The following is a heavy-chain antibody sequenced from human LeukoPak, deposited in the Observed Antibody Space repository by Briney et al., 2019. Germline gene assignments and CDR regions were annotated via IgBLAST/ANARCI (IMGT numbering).Heavy chain of an antibody. J-gene: IGHJ4*02. CDR1: GFTFSSYA. CDR2: ISYVGSNK. V-gene: IGHV3-30*04. D-gene: IGHD1-26*01. Sequence: GGSLRLSCAASGFTFSSYAMHWVRQAPGKGLEWLAVISYVGSNKYYADSVKGRFTISRDNSKNTLYLQMNSLRAEDTAVYYCARDEYSGSSVDYWGQGTLVTVSS. CDR3: ARDEYSGSSVDY.